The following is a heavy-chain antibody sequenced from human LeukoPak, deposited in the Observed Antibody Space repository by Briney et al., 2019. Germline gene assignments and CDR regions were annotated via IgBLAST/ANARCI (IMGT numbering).Heavy chain of an antibody. Sequence: PGGSLRLSCAASGFTFSSYGMHWVRQAPGKGLEWVAVISYDGSNKYYADSVKGRFTISRDNSKNTLYLQMNSLRAEDTAVYYCARDSTQWLVPQYYFDYWGQGTLVTVSS. CDR2: ISYDGSNK. J-gene: IGHJ4*02. V-gene: IGHV3-30*03. CDR1: GFTFSSYG. CDR3: ARDSTQWLVPQYYFDY. D-gene: IGHD6-19*01.